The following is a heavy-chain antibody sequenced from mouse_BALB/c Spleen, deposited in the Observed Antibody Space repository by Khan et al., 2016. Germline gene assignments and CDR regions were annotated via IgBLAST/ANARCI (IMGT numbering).Heavy chain of an antibody. Sequence: QGQWKQSGAELMKPGASVNISCKATGYTFSSYWIEWVKERPGHGLEWIGEILPGSGTTNYNGNFKGKATFTAATSPSTAYMQLSSLTSEDAAVSYCARGPDWAQRTLVTVSA. CDR3: ARGPD. CDR2: ILPGSGTT. J-gene: IGHJ3*01. CDR1: GYTFSSYW. V-gene: IGHV1-9*01.